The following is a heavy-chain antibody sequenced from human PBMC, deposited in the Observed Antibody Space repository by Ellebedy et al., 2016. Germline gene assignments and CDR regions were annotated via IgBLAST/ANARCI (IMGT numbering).Heavy chain of an antibody. V-gene: IGHV3-30*03. CDR3: ARDWAPLGSGSYNY. D-gene: IGHD3-10*01. CDR1: GFTYSSYG. Sequence: GESLKISXAASGFTYSSYGMHWVRQAPGKGLEWVAVISYDGSNKYYADSVKGRFTISRDNAKNSLYLQMNSLRAEDTALYYCARDWAPLGSGSYNYWGQGTLVTVSS. J-gene: IGHJ4*02. CDR2: ISYDGSNK.